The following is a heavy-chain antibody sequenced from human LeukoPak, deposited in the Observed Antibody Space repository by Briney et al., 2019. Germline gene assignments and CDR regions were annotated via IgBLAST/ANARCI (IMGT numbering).Heavy chain of an antibody. CDR2: ISAYNGNT. J-gene: IGHJ4*02. Sequence: ASVKVSCKASGYTFTSYGISWVRPAPGQGLEWMGWISAYNGNTNYAQKLQGRVTMTTDTSTSTAYMELRSLRSDDTAVYYCARVSRGYDLGDYWGQGTLVTVSS. D-gene: IGHD5-12*01. V-gene: IGHV1-18*01. CDR3: ARVSRGYDLGDY. CDR1: GYTFTSYG.